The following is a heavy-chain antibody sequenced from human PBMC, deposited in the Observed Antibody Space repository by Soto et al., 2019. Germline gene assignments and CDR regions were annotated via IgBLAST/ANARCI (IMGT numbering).Heavy chain of an antibody. D-gene: IGHD6-13*01. V-gene: IGHV1-46*01. CDR2: ITPGGGIT. CDR1: GYTFTTYD. Sequence: QVQLVQSGAEVQKPGASVRVSCKASGYTFTTYDIHWVRQAPGLGLEWMGIITPGGGITSYAQKFKGRITMTRDTSTSTVYMELSSLRSEDTAMYYCAKVLSELVPRYFDTWGQGTLVTVSS. J-gene: IGHJ4*02. CDR3: AKVLSELVPRYFDT.